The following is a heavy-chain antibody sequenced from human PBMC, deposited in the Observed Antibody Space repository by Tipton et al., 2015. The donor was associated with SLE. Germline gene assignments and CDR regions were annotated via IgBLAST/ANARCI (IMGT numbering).Heavy chain of an antibody. CDR1: GFTFSSYW. V-gene: IGHV3-74*01. CDR3: ARRLDYCSGGSCYYYYGMDV. Sequence: SLRLSCAASGFTFSSYWMHWVRQAPGKGLVWVSRINSDGSSTSYADSVEGRFTISRDNAKNTLYLQMNSLRAEDTAVYYCARRLDYCSGGSCYYYYGMDVWGQGTTVTVSS. CDR2: INSDGSST. D-gene: IGHD2-15*01. J-gene: IGHJ6*02.